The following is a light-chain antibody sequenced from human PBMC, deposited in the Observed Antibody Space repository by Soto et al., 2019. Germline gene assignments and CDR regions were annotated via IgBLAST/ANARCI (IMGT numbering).Light chain of an antibody. J-gene: IGLJ2*01. V-gene: IGLV4-69*01. Sequence: QPVLTQSPSASASLGASVKLTCTLSSGHGNYDIAWHQQQPEKGPRYLMKVKSDGSHSKGDGIPDRFSGSSSGAQRYLAISSLQSEDEADYYCQTWDPGNVVFGAGTKLTVL. CDR1: SGHGNYD. CDR3: QTWDPGNVV. CDR2: VKSDGSH.